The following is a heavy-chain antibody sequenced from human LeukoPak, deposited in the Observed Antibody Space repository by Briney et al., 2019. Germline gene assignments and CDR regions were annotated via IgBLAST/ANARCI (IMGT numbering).Heavy chain of an antibody. V-gene: IGHV3-11*06. Sequence: GGSLRLSCAASGFTFSDYYMSWIRQAQGKGLEWVSYISSSSSYTNYADSEKGRFTISRDNAKNSLYLQMNGLRAEDTAVYYCARGPPSHSPWGQGTLVTVSS. CDR1: GFTFSDYY. CDR2: ISSSSSYT. CDR3: ARGPPSHSP. J-gene: IGHJ5*02.